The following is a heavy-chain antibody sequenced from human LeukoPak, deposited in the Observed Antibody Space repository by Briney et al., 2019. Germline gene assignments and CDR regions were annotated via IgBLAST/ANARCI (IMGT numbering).Heavy chain of an antibody. V-gene: IGHV1-18*01. D-gene: IGHD3-22*01. CDR2: ISAYNGNT. Sequence: ASVKVSCKASGYTFTSYGTSWVRQAPGQGLEWMGWISAYNGNTNYAQKLQGRVTMTTDTSTSTAYMELRSLRSDDTAVYYCARVISKYYDSSGYPDYWGQGTLVTVSS. J-gene: IGHJ4*02. CDR3: ARVISKYYDSSGYPDY. CDR1: GYTFTSYG.